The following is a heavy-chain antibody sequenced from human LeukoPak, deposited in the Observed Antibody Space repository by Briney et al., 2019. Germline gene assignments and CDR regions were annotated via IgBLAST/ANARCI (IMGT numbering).Heavy chain of an antibody. Sequence: PGGSLRLSCAASGFTFSSYEMNWVRQAPGKGLEWVSYISSSGSTIYYADSVKGRFTISRDNAKNSLYLQMNSLRAEDTAVYYCAREGPYGSGSLRPYYYMDVWGKGTTVTISS. CDR3: AREGPYGSGSLRPYYYMDV. CDR1: GFTFSSYE. D-gene: IGHD3-10*01. CDR2: ISSSGSTI. V-gene: IGHV3-48*03. J-gene: IGHJ6*03.